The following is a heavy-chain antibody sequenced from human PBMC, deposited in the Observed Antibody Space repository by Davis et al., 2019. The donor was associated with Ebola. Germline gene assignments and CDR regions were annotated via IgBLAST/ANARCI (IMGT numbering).Heavy chain of an antibody. CDR2: IGVSGGTT. J-gene: IGHJ4*02. V-gene: IGHV3-23*01. CDR1: GFTFSSYD. CDR3: AKGPTRSGYY. Sequence: GGSLRLSCAASGFTFSSYDMHWVRQAPGKGLEWVSGIGVSGGTTYADSVKGRFTISRDNSQNTLYLQMTGLRAEDTAIYYCAKGPTRSGYYWGQGTLVTVSS. D-gene: IGHD6-19*01.